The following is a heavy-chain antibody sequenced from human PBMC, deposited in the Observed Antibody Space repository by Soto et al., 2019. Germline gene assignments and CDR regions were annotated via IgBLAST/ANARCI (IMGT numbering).Heavy chain of an antibody. CDR2: TIPMFGTP. J-gene: IGHJ6*02. Sequence: QVQLVQSGAEMQQPGASVRVSCKASGGTFSKYAFSWVRQAPGQGLEWLGGTIPMFGTPNYAQKFQGRVAISTDASTATVYMELSSLRSEDTAGYFCATPLRDRNYYYGMAVWGQGTTVTVSS. CDR1: GGTFSKYA. CDR3: ATPLRDRNYYYGMAV. V-gene: IGHV1-69*01. D-gene: IGHD3-22*01.